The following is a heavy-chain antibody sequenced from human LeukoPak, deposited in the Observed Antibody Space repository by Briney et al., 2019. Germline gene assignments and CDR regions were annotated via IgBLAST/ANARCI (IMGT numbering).Heavy chain of an antibody. Sequence: PSETLSLTCTVSGGSISSGFYDWYWIRQPAGKGLEWIGHIYTSKSMNYNPSLKSRVTISVDTSKNQFSLKLSSVTAADTAVYYCARGPRKFLAGRNSNWFDPWGQGTLVTVSS. V-gene: IGHV4-61*09. CDR3: ARGPRKFLAGRNSNWFDP. J-gene: IGHJ5*02. CDR1: GGSISSGFYD. D-gene: IGHD2/OR15-2a*01. CDR2: IYTSKSM.